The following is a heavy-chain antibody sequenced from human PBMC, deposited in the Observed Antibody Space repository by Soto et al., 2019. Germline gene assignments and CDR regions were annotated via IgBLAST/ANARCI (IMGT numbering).Heavy chain of an antibody. D-gene: IGHD2-21*02. CDR3: ASPAYCGGDCYYSPYPDY. J-gene: IGHJ4*02. V-gene: IGHV4-39*01. Sequence: QLQLQESGPGLVKPSETLSLTCTVSGGSISSSSYYWGWIRQPPGKGLEWIGSIYYSGSTYYNPSLKSRVTISVDTSKNQFSLKLSSVTAADTAVYYCASPAYCGGDCYYSPYPDYWGQGTLVTVSS. CDR1: GGSISSSSYY. CDR2: IYYSGST.